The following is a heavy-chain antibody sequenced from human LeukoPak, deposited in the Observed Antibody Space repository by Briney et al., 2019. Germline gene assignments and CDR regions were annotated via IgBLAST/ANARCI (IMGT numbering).Heavy chain of an antibody. V-gene: IGHV4-34*01. J-gene: IGHJ5*02. D-gene: IGHD3-10*01. CDR1: GGPFSGYY. Sequence: SETLSLTCAVYGGPFSGYYWSWIRQPPGKGLEWIGEINHSGSTNYNPSLKSRVTISVDTSKNQFSLKLSSVTAADTAVYYCARGPRITMVRGVRFDPWGQGTLVTVSS. CDR3: ARGPRITMVRGVRFDP. CDR2: INHSGST.